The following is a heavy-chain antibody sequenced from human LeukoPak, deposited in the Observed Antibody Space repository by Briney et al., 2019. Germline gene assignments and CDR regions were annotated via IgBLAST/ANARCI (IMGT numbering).Heavy chain of an antibody. CDR1: GFTFSSYG. J-gene: IGHJ6*02. D-gene: IGHD6-6*01. CDR2: ILYDGNNE. Sequence: PGRSLRLSCAASGFTFSSYGMHWVRQAPGKGLEWVAVILYDGNNEFYADSVKGRFTISRDNSKNTLYLQMSSLRAEDTAIYYCAKVQPAARWGYYYYYYDMDVWGQGTTVTVSS. CDR3: AKVQPAARWGYYYYYYDMDV. V-gene: IGHV3-30*18.